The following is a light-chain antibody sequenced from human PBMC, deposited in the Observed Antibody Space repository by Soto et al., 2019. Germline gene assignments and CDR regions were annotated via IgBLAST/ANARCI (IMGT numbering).Light chain of an antibody. J-gene: IGKJ4*01. CDR3: QQRRDLPLT. V-gene: IGKV3-11*01. CDR1: QSVSSY. Sequence: EIVLTQSPATLSLSPGESATLSCRASQSVSSYLVWYQQKPGQAPRLLIYDASNRATGIPARFSGSGSGTDFTLTISSVEPADFAVYYCQQRRDLPLTFGGVTKVEIK. CDR2: DAS.